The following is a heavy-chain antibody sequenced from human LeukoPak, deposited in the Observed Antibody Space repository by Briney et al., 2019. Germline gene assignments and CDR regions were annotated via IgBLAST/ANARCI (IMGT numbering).Heavy chain of an antibody. CDR3: ANYGSGSYRFDP. CDR1: GGSISSGGYY. Sequence: KPSEPLSLTCTVSGGSISSGGYYWSWIRHHPGRGLEWIGYIHHSGSSYYNPSLKSRVIISVDTSKNQFSLKLNSVTAADTAVYYCANYGSGSYRFDPWGQGTLVTVSS. D-gene: IGHD3-10*01. CDR2: IHHSGSS. J-gene: IGHJ5*02. V-gene: IGHV4-31*03.